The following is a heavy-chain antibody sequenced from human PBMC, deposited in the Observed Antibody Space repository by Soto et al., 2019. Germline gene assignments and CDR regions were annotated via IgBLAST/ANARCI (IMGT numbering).Heavy chain of an antibody. CDR2: IYYSGST. CDR3: ARHYNSGYAFWWFDP. D-gene: IGHD5-12*01. J-gene: IGHJ5*02. V-gene: IGHV4-39*01. Sequence: PSETLSLTCTVSGGSISSSSYYWGWIRQPPGKGLEWIGSIYYSGSTYYNPSLKSRVTISVDTSKNQFPLKLSSVTAADTAVYYCARHYNSGYAFWWFDPWGQGTLVTVSS. CDR1: GGSISSSSYY.